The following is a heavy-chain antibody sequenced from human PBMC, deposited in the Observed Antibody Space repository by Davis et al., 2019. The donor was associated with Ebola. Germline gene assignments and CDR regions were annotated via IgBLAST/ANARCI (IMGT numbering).Heavy chain of an antibody. CDR1: GGSISSHY. CDR2: IYHSGTT. CDR3: ARDYYESSGYFWYFDL. D-gene: IGHD3-22*01. V-gene: IGHV4-4*02. J-gene: IGHJ2*01. Sequence: MPSETLSLTCSVSGGSISSHYWSWVRQSPGKGLEWIGEIYHSGTTNYNPSLKSRVTMSVDKAKNQFSLNLSSVTAADTAVYYCARDYYESSGYFWYFDLWGRGTLVTVSS.